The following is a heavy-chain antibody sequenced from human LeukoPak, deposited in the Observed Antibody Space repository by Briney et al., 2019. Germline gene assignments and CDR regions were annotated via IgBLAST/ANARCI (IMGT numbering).Heavy chain of an antibody. CDR2: INSDGSTT. V-gene: IGHV3-74*01. CDR3: ARPHTGFDP. Sequence: GSLRLSCTASGFTFSSYWMHWVRQAPGKGLVWVSRINSDGSTTTYADSVKGRFTIPRDNAKNTLYLQMNSLRVEDTAVYYCARPHTGFDPWGQGTLVTVSS. CDR1: GFTFSSYW. J-gene: IGHJ5*02.